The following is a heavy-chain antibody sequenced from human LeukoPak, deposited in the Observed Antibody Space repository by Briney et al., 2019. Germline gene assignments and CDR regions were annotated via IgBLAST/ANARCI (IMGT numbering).Heavy chain of an antibody. V-gene: IGHV1-18*01. Sequence: ASVKVSCKASGYTFTSYGISWVRQAPGQGLEWMGWISAYNGNTNYAQKLQGRVTMTTDTSTSTAYMELRSLRSDDTAVYYCAREGNGDIVATARYYYYYYMDVWGKGTTVTVSS. CDR2: ISAYNGNT. CDR1: GYTFTSYG. CDR3: AREGNGDIVATARYYYYYYMDV. D-gene: IGHD5-12*01. J-gene: IGHJ6*03.